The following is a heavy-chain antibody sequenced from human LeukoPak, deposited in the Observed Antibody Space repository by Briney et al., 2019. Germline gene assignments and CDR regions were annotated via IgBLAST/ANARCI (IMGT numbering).Heavy chain of an antibody. D-gene: IGHD3-3*01. CDR2: VHLDGRT. Sequence: PSGTLSLICGVSGGSISSTNWWTWVRQPPGKGLEWIGEVHLDGRTNYNPSLESRLTMSVDLSENHISLKLTSVTAADTALYYCAREGGFYRPLDYSGQGTLVTVSS. CDR1: GGSISSTNW. CDR3: AREGGFYRPLDY. V-gene: IGHV4-4*02. J-gene: IGHJ4*02.